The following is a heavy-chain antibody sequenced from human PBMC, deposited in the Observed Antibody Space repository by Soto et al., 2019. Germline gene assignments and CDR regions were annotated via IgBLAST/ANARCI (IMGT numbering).Heavy chain of an antibody. Sequence: SETLSLTCAVYGGSFSGYYWSWIRQPPGKGLEWIGEINHSGSTNYNPSLKSRVTISVDTSKNQFSLKLSSVTAADTAVYYCARWSTAYYYYGMDVWGQGTTVTVSS. CDR3: ARWSTAYYYYGMDV. J-gene: IGHJ6*02. CDR1: GGSFSGYY. D-gene: IGHD3-3*01. V-gene: IGHV4-34*01. CDR2: INHSGST.